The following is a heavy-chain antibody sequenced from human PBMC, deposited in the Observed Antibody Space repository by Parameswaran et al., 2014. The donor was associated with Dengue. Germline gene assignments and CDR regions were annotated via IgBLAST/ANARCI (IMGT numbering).Heavy chain of an antibody. Sequence: WVRQAPGQGLEWMGILNPSGGTTSYAQKFQGRVTMTRDTSTSIVYMELSSLRSEDTALYYCARCIGYCSGGTCYCPYFDYWGQGTPVTVSS. V-gene: IGHV1-46*01. D-gene: IGHD2-15*01. J-gene: IGHJ4*02. CDR2: LNPSGGTT. CDR3: ARCIGYCSGGTCYCPYFDY.